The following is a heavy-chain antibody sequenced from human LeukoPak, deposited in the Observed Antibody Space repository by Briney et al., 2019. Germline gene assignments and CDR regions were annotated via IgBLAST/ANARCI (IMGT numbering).Heavy chain of an antibody. J-gene: IGHJ4*02. CDR1: GFTFSSYE. CDR3: ARQAFSTYYDFWNGPTNFDY. Sequence: GGSLRLSCAASGFTFSSYEMNWVRQAPGKGLEWVSYISSSGSTIYYADSVKGRFTISRDNAKNSLYLQMNSLRAEDTAVYYCARQAFSTYYDFWNGPTNFDYRGQGTLVTVSS. CDR2: ISSSGSTI. D-gene: IGHD3-3*01. V-gene: IGHV3-48*03.